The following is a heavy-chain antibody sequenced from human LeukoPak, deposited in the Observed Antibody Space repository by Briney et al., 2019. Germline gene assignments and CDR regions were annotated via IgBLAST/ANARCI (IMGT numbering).Heavy chain of an antibody. D-gene: IGHD4-17*01. CDR1: GGTFSSYA. CDR3: ARDQYSPTYGDYAYGAFDI. Sequence: GASVKVSCKASGGTFSSYAISWVRQAPGQGLEWMGGIIPIFGTANYAQKFQGRVTITADETTSTAYMELSSLRSEDTAVYYCARDQYSPTYGDYAYGAFDIWGQGTMVTVSS. J-gene: IGHJ3*02. V-gene: IGHV1-69*13. CDR2: IIPIFGTA.